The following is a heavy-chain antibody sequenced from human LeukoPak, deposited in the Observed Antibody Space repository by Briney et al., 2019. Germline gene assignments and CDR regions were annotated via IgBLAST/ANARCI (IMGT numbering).Heavy chain of an antibody. CDR3: AKDQAWELVEYFQH. CDR1: GFTFSSYA. Sequence: PERSLRLSCAASGFTFSSYAMHWVRQAPGKGLEWVAVISYDGSNKYYTDSVKGRFTISRDNSKNTLYLQMNSLRAEDTAVYYCAKDQAWELVEYFQHWGQGTLVTVSS. CDR2: ISYDGSNK. V-gene: IGHV3-30*04. J-gene: IGHJ1*01. D-gene: IGHD1-26*01.